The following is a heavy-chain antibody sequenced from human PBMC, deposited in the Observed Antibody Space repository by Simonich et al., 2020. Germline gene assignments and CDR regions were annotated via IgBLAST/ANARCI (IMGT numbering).Heavy chain of an antibody. V-gene: IGHV3-30*04. CDR2: ISNDGSNK. CDR3: ARDRNWGWFDP. D-gene: IGHD7-27*01. Sequence: QVQLVESGGGVVPPGRSLRLSCAASGFTFSSYAMHWVRQAPGKGLEWVAVISNDGSNKYYADSVKGRFTISRDNSKNTLYLQMNSLRAEDTAVYYCARDRNWGWFDPWGQGTLVTVSS. CDR1: GFTFSSYA. J-gene: IGHJ5*02.